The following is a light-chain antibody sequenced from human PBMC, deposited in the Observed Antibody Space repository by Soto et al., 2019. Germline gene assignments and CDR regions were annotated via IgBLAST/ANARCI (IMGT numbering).Light chain of an antibody. CDR1: QSIRNN. J-gene: IGKJ2*01. CDR3: QQSYGPSYT. V-gene: IGKV1-39*01. CDR2: AAT. Sequence: EMTQSPSSLSASVGDRVTITCRASQSIRNNLNWYQFKPGKAPKLLIYAATNLQSGVPSTFSGSGSGTDFALTISSLQSEDSATYYCQQSYGPSYTFGLGTKLEIK.